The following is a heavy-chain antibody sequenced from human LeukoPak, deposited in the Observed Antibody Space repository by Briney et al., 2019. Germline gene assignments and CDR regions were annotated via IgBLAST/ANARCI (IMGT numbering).Heavy chain of an antibody. D-gene: IGHD4-17*01. V-gene: IGHV3-53*01. CDR3: AKSLSATVTTRTID. J-gene: IGHJ4*02. CDR1: GFTVSSNY. CDR2: IYSGGST. Sequence: GGSLRLSCAASGFTVSSNYMSWVRQAPGKGLEWVSVIYSGGSTYYADSVKGRFTISRDNSKNTLYLQMNSLRAEDTAVYYCAKSLSATVTTRTIDWGQGTLVTVSS.